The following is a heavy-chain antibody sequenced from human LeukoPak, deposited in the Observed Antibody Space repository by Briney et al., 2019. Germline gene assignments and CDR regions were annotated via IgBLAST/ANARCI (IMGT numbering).Heavy chain of an antibody. J-gene: IGHJ1*01. CDR3: ARDGQQLVPTNAEYFQH. V-gene: IGHV1-69*13. CDR1: GYTFTSYD. CDR2: IIPIFGTA. Sequence: EASVKVSCKASGYTFTSYDINWVRQATGQGLEWMGGIIPIFGTANYAQKFQGRVTITADESTSTAYMELSSLRSEDTAVYYCARDGQQLVPTNAEYFQHWGQGTLVTVSS. D-gene: IGHD6-13*01.